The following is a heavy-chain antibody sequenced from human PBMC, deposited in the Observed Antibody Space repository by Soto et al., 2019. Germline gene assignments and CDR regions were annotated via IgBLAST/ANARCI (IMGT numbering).Heavy chain of an antibody. D-gene: IGHD3-3*01. CDR1: GGSVSSGNSY. Sequence: PSETLSLTCTVSGGSVSSGNSYWSWIRQPPGKGLEWLGYIYYSGSTNYNPSLKSRVTISVDTSKNQFSLKLSSVTAADTAVYYCARSDRGRTTIFDYWYFDLWGRGTLVTVSS. CDR2: IYYSGST. CDR3: ARSDRGRTTIFDYWYFDL. V-gene: IGHV4-61*01. J-gene: IGHJ2*01.